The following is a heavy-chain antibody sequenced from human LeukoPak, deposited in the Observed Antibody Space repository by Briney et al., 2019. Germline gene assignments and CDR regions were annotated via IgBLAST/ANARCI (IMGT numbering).Heavy chain of an antibody. V-gene: IGHV3-7*02. Sequence: GGSLRLSCAASGFIFRSYWMTWVRQAPGKGLEWVANIKEDGSDKYYVDSVKGRFTISRDNAKNSLYLQMNSLRAEDTAVYYCTKYGDDDTPGLNWGQGTLVTVSS. CDR1: GFIFRSYW. D-gene: IGHD4-17*01. CDR3: TKYGDDDTPGLN. CDR2: IKEDGSDK. J-gene: IGHJ4*02.